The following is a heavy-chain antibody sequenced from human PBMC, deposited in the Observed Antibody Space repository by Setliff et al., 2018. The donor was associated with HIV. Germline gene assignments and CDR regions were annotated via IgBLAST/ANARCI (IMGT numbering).Heavy chain of an antibody. CDR3: ARHCNAGTCYLYI. CDR1: GYTFSNYG. CDR2: ISGDNGDT. Sequence: GASVKVSCKASGYTFSNYGISWLRQAPGQGPEWMGWISGDNGDTNYAQKFQGRLTMTTDTSTSTAYMELRSLRSDDTAVYYCARHCNAGTCYLYIWGQGTMVTVSS. D-gene: IGHD2-15*01. J-gene: IGHJ3*02. V-gene: IGHV1-18*01.